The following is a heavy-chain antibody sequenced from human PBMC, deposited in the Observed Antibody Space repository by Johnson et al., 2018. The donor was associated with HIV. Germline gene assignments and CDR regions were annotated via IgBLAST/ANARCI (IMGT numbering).Heavy chain of an antibody. CDR1: GFTFSSFE. CDR3: ANQALNWGGGAFDI. D-gene: IGHD3-16*01. Sequence: VQLVESGGGVVQPGRSLRLSCAASGFTFSSFEMNWVRQAPGKGLEWVSYISSNGITIYYADSVKGRFTISRDNSKNTLYLQMNSLRAEDTAVYYCANQALNWGGGAFDIWGQGTMVTVSS. V-gene: IGHV3-48*03. J-gene: IGHJ3*02. CDR2: ISSNGITI.